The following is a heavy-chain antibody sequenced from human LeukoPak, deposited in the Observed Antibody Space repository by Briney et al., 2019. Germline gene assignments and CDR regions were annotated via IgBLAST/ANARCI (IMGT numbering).Heavy chain of an antibody. CDR3: ARRCGGDCYSKMGLDL. V-gene: IGHV4-39*01. CDR2: IHYSGKT. D-gene: IGHD2-21*02. J-gene: IGHJ5*02. CDR1: GGFISNSIYY. Sequence: SETLSLTCIVSGGFISNSIYYWAWIRQPPGEGLEWFGSIHYSGKTYYYPSLKSRVTMSVDTSKNQFSLKLSSVTAADTAVYYCARRCGGDCYSKMGLDLWGQGTAVTVSS.